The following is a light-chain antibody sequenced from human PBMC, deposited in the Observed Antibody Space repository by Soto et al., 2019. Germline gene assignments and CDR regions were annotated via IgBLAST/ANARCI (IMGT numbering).Light chain of an antibody. J-gene: IGKJ4*01. CDR1: QSVSSSY. Sequence: EIVLTQSPGTLSLSPGERATLSCRASQSVSSSYFAWYQQKPGQAPRLVIYDASIRATGIPDRFSGSESGTDFTLTISRLAPEDFAVYYCQQYASSPLTFGEGTKVEIK. CDR2: DAS. CDR3: QQYASSPLT. V-gene: IGKV3-20*01.